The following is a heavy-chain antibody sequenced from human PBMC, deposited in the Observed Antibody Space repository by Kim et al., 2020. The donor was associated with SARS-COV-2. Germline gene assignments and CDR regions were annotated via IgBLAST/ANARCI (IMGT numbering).Heavy chain of an antibody. J-gene: IGHJ5*02. Sequence: KGRFTISRDNSKNTLYLQMNSLRAEDTAVYYCAKDLGCSSTSCYDGWFDPWGQGTLVTVSS. V-gene: IGHV3-23*01. D-gene: IGHD2-2*01. CDR3: AKDLGCSSTSCYDGWFDP.